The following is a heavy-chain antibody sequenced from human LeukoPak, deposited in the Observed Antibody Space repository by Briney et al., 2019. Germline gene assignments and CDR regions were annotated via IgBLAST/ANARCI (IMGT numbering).Heavy chain of an antibody. Sequence: GASVKVSCKASGYTFTGYYIHWVRQAPGQGFEWMGWINPHSGDRNYAQRFQGRVTMTRDTSISTVYMELSGLTSDDTAVYYCARDGPCGSVSCQNFDSWGQGALVTVSS. CDR2: INPHSGDR. V-gene: IGHV1-2*02. CDR1: GYTFTGYY. D-gene: IGHD2-2*01. J-gene: IGHJ4*02. CDR3: ARDGPCGSVSCQNFDS.